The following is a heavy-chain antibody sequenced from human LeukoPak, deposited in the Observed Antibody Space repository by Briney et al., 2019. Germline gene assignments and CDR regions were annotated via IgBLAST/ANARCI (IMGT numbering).Heavy chain of an antibody. CDR2: AYHGGIT. Sequence: SETLSLSCAVSGDSISGSSYYWGWIRQPPGKGLEWIGTAYHGGITSYNSSLKSRVTISIDTSRNQVSLKLRSVRAADTAVYYCAREGFGELSHFDYWGQGTLVTVSS. CDR3: AREGFGELSHFDY. J-gene: IGHJ4*02. CDR1: GDSISGSSYY. V-gene: IGHV4-39*01. D-gene: IGHD3-10*01.